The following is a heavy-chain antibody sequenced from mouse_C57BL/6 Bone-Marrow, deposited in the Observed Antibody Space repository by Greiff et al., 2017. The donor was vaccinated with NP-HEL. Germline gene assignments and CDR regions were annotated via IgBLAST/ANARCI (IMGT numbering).Heavy chain of an antibody. V-gene: IGHV14-4*01. CDR1: GFNIKDDY. Sequence: VQLKESGAELVRPGASVKLSCTASGFNIKDDYMHWVKQRPEQGLEWLGWIDPENGDTEYASKFQGKATITADTSSNTDYLQLSSLTSEDTAGYYCTGHFDYWGQGTTLTVSS. CDR3: TGHFDY. CDR2: IDPENGDT. J-gene: IGHJ2*01.